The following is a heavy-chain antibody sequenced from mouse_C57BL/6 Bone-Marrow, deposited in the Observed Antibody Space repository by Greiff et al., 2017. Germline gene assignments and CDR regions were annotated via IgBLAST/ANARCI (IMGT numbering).Heavy chain of an antibody. V-gene: IGHV8-12*01. CDR2: IYWAADK. Sequence: QVTLKESGPGILQSSQTLSLTCSFSGFSLSTSGMGVSWIRPPSGKGLEWLAHIYWAADKRSNPSLKSRLTISKNTSRHQVFLKLTSVDTASTATYYWARGCLYYFDYWGQGTTLTVSS. CDR1: GFSLSTSGMG. J-gene: IGHJ2*01. CDR3: ARGCLYYFDY.